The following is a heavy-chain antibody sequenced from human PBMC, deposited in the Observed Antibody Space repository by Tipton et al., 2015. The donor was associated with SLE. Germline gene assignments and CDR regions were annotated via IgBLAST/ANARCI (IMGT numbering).Heavy chain of an antibody. D-gene: IGHD6-19*01. CDR1: GGSISSSSYY. V-gene: IGHV4-39*07. Sequence: TLSLTCTVSGGSISSSSYYWGWIRQPPGKGLEWIGSIYYSGSTYYNPSLKSRVTISVDTSKNQFSLKLSSVTAADTAVYYCARGRRRYSSGWSDAFDIWGQGTMVTVSS. J-gene: IGHJ3*02. CDR2: IYYSGST. CDR3: ARGRRRYSSGWSDAFDI.